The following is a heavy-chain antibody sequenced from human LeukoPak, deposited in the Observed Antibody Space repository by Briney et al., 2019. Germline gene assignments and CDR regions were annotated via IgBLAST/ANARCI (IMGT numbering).Heavy chain of an antibody. V-gene: IGHV4-4*07. Sequence: PETPSLTCTVSGGSISGSSWSWIWQPAGKGLEWIGRIYSGGTTNYNPSLKSRVIMSVDTSNNRFSLKLSSVTAADTAIYYCARGYCSGGSWYYFDYCGQGTLVIVSS. D-gene: IGHD2-15*01. CDR2: IYSGGTT. J-gene: IGHJ4*02. CDR1: GGSISGSS. CDR3: ARGYCSGGSWYYFDY.